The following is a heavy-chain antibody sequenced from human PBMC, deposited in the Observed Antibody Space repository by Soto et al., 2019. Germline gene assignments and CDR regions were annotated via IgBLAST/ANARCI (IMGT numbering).Heavy chain of an antibody. J-gene: IGHJ4*02. CDR2: FKSKADGGTT. V-gene: IGHV3-15*07. Sequence: EVQLVESGGGLVKPGGSLRLSCAASGFTFSNAWMNWVRQAPGKGLEWVGRFKSKADGGTTDYAAPVKGRFTISRDHSKNTLYLQMNSLKTEDTAVYFCTPGANSDSYSRFDYWGQGTIVTVSS. CDR1: GFTFSNAW. CDR3: TPGANSDSYSRFDY. D-gene: IGHD1-26*01.